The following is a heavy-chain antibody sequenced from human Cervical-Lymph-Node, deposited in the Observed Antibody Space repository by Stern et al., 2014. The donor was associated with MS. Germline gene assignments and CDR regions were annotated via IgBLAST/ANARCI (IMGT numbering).Heavy chain of an antibody. Sequence: QVTLKESGPTLVKATQPLTLTCTFSGFALRNSGVSVAWIRQPPGKALEWLAVIYCDDEKRYSPSLKSRLSITKDASESQVVLTMTNMDPVDTATYYCTHSLHGDYYDAFDTWGQGTMVTVSS. CDR2: IYCDDEK. D-gene: IGHD4-17*01. V-gene: IGHV2-5*02. CDR1: GFALRNSGVS. J-gene: IGHJ3*02. CDR3: THSLHGDYYDAFDT.